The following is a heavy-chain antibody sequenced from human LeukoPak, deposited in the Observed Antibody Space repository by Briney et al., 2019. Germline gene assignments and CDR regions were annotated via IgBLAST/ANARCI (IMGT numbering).Heavy chain of an antibody. J-gene: IGHJ4*02. D-gene: IGHD6-19*01. Sequence: PGGSLRLSCAASEFTFSSYGMHWVRQAPGKGLEWVAVIWYDGSNKYYADSVKGRFTISRDNSKNTLYLQMNSLRAEDTAVYYCARPARIAVAGTLDYWGQGTLVTVSS. V-gene: IGHV3-33*01. CDR1: EFTFSSYG. CDR2: IWYDGSNK. CDR3: ARPARIAVAGTLDY.